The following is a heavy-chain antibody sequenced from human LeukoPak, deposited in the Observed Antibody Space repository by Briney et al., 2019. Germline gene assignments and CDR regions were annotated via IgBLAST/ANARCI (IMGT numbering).Heavy chain of an antibody. D-gene: IGHD6-19*01. CDR3: ARVRDSSGWYGGDY. J-gene: IGHJ4*02. CDR2: IYYSGST. CDR1: GGSVSSGSYY. V-gene: IGHV4-61*01. Sequence: PSETLSLTCTVSGGSVSSGSYYWSWIRQPPGKGLEWIGYIYYSGSTNYNPSLKSRVTISADTSKNQFSLKLSSVTAADTAVYYCARVRDSSGWYGGDYWGQGTLVTVSS.